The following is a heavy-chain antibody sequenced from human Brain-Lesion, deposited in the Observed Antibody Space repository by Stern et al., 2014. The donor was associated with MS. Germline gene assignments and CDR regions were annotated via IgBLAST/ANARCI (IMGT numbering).Heavy chain of an antibody. D-gene: IGHD3-10*01. V-gene: IGHV3-74*02. Sequence: EVQLVESGGGLVQPGGSLRLSCAASGFPFSNYWMHWVRHAPGQGLVWVSRVNNDGRRTSYADSVKGRFTMSRDNAKNTLYLQMNSLRVEDTAIYYCARGERWFDSWGQGTLVTVSS. CDR2: VNNDGRRT. CDR3: ARGERWFDS. J-gene: IGHJ5*01. CDR1: GFPFSNYW.